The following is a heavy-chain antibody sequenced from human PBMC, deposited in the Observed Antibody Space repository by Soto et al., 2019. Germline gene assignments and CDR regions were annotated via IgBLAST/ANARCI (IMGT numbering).Heavy chain of an antibody. CDR2: ITPSSDTI. V-gene: IGHV3-48*02. CDR3: ARDIGSGWYYFDY. Sequence: GGSLRLSCAPSVFTFSSYSMNWVRQAPGKGLEWVSNITPSSDTIYYADSVKGRFTISRDNGKNSLYLQMNSLRDEDTAVYYCARDIGSGWYYFDYWGQGHMVTASS. J-gene: IGHJ4*02. D-gene: IGHD6-19*01. CDR1: VFTFSSYS.